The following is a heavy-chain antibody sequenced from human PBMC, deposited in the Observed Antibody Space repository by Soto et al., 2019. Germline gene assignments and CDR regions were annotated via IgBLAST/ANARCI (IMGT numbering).Heavy chain of an antibody. Sequence: TLSPTCSVSGASINSGDNYWSWIRQSPGKGLEWIGYIYYSGSTYYNPSLKSRSTISIDTFKNQFFLDVDSVTAADSAVYYCARLYTGYEAFDYWGQGTLVTVSS. J-gene: IGHJ4*02. V-gene: IGHV4-30-4*08. CDR1: GASINSGDNY. CDR3: ARLYTGYEAFDY. CDR2: IYYSGST. D-gene: IGHD5-12*01.